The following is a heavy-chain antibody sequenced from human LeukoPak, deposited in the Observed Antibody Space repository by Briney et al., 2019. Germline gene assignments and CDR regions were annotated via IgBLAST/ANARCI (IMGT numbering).Heavy chain of an antibody. CDR3: ARERVSDYYDSSGYDY. Sequence: SQTLSLTCTVSGGSISSGGYYWSWIRQHPGKGLEWIGYIYYSGSTYYNPSLKSRVTISVDTSKNQFSLKLSSVTVADTAVYYCARERVSDYYDSSGYDYWGQGTLVTVSS. CDR2: IYYSGST. D-gene: IGHD3-22*01. V-gene: IGHV4-31*03. CDR1: GGSISSGGYY. J-gene: IGHJ4*02.